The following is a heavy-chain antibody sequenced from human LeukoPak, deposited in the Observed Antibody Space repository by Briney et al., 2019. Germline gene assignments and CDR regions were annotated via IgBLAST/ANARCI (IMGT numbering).Heavy chain of an antibody. CDR1: GYTFTSYA. D-gene: IGHD3-22*01. Sequence: SVKVSCKASGYTFTSYAVSWVRLTPGQGLEWLGGIIPVFGTTTYAQKFQAKVTMTADKSTNTAYLEISSLTSDDTAVYYCARCSPGDSSNFYAVLQYWGQGTQVTVST. J-gene: IGHJ4*02. CDR3: ARCSPGDSSNFYAVLQY. V-gene: IGHV1-69*06. CDR2: IIPVFGTT.